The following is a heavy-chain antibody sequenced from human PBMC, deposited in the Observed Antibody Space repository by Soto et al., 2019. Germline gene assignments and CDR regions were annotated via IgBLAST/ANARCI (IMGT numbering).Heavy chain of an antibody. Sequence: ASVKVSCKASGYTLTTYPLHWVRQAPGQSLEWMGYITGASGDTRYSQKFHDRVTITRDTSANTAYLELNSLTSEDTAVYYCATALRFVDYLLKRWGQGALVTVSS. CDR3: ATALRFVDYLLKR. V-gene: IGHV1-3*01. CDR2: ITGASGDT. D-gene: IGHD3-9*01. J-gene: IGHJ4*02. CDR1: GYTLTTYP.